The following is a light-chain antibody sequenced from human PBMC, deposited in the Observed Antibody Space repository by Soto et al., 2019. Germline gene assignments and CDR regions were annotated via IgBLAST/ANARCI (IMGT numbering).Light chain of an antibody. J-gene: IGLJ2*01. CDR1: SSDIGAGSD. Sequence: QSVLTQPPSVSGAPGQRVTISCTGSSSDIGAGSDVHWYQQLPGTAPKLLIYSNNYRPSGVPDRFSGSKSGTSASLAITGLQAEDEANYYCQSYDRSLSASVFGGGTKLTVL. V-gene: IGLV1-40*01. CDR2: SNN. CDR3: QSYDRSLSASV.